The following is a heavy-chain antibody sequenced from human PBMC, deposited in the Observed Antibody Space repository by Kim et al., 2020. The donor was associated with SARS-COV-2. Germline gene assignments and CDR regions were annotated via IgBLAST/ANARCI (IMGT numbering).Heavy chain of an antibody. CDR1: GFTFSSYG. V-gene: IGHV3-30*18. Sequence: GGSLRLSCAASGFTFSSYGMHWVRQAPGKGLEWVAVISYDGSNKYYADSVKGRFTISRDNSKNTLYLQMNSLRAEDTAVYYCAKDSDSITMIDWFDPWGQGTLVTVSS. J-gene: IGHJ5*02. D-gene: IGHD3-22*01. CDR2: ISYDGSNK. CDR3: AKDSDSITMIDWFDP.